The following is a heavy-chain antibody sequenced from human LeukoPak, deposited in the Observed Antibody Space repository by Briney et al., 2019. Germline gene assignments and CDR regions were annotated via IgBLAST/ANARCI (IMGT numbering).Heavy chain of an antibody. CDR3: ARGRFNTYYFDY. J-gene: IGHJ4*02. D-gene: IGHD3-10*01. CDR1: GFTSSDYY. Sequence: GGSLRLSCAASGFTSSDYYMSWICQAPGKGLEWVSYISSTGFTKYYADSVKGRFTISRDNAENSLYLQMNSLRAEDTAVYYCARGRFNTYYFDYWGQGTLVTVSS. V-gene: IGHV3-11*01. CDR2: ISSTGFTK.